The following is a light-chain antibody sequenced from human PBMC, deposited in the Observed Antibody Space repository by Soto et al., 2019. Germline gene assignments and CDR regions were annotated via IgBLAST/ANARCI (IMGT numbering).Light chain of an antibody. J-gene: IGKJ2*01. CDR1: QNIYTH. CDR3: QQTYTTPRT. CDR2: AAS. V-gene: IGKV1-39*01. Sequence: DIQMTQSPSSLSASVGDRVTITCRAGQNIYTHLNWYQQKSGKAPELLIYAASSLQSGVPSRFSGSGAGTDFTLTISSLQPEDFATYFCQQTYTTPRTFGQGTKLEI.